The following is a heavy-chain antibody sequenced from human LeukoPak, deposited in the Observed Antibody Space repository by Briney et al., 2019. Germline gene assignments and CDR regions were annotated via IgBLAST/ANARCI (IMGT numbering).Heavy chain of an antibody. CDR2: IKQDGSAK. Sequence: GGSLRLSCAASGFTFSGYWMSWVRLAPGKGLEWVANIKQDGSAKFYVESLRGRFTISRDNAKNSLYLQMNSVRVEDTAVYHCARANGERYGSRGNGGVYFDYWGQGALVTVSS. CDR3: ARANGERYGSRGNGGVYFDY. D-gene: IGHD3-22*01. J-gene: IGHJ4*02. V-gene: IGHV3-7*01. CDR1: GFTFSGYW.